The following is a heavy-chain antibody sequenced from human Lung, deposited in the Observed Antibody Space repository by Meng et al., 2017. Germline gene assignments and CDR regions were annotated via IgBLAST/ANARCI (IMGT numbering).Heavy chain of an antibody. J-gene: IGHJ5*02. D-gene: IGHD3-10*01. CDR3: ARSPNYSGSGSYYKGWFDP. Sequence: QVQLLQSGAAVKKPGASLKISCKASGYIFTSYAIHWVRQAPGQRLEWMGWINAGNGYTKYSQKFQGGVTITRDTSASTAYMELSNPTSEDTAVYYCARSPNYSGSGSYYKGWFDPWGQGTLVTVSS. V-gene: IGHV1-3*01. CDR1: GYIFTSYA. CDR2: INAGNGYT.